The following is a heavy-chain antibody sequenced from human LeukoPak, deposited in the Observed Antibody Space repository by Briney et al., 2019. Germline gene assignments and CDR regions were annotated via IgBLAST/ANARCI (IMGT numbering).Heavy chain of an antibody. D-gene: IGHD3-22*01. CDR2: ISAYNGNT. J-gene: IGHJ4*02. V-gene: IGHV1-18*01. Sequence: ASVKVSCKASGYTFTSYGISWVRQAPGQGLEWMGWISAYNGNTNYAQKLQGRVTMTTDTSTSTAYMGLRSLRSDDTAVYYCARSVYYYDSSGYYYGDWGQGTLVTVSS. CDR3: ARSVYYYDSSGYYYGD. CDR1: GYTFTSYG.